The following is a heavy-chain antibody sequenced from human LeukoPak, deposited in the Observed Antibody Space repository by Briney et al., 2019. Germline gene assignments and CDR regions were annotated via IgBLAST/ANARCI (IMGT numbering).Heavy chain of an antibody. Sequence: SVKVSCQASGGTFSSYAISWVRQAPGQGLEWMGGIIPIFGTANYAQKFQGRVTITADESTSTAYMELSSLRSEDTAVYYCARPHEGYCTNGVCPLYGMDVWGQGTTVTVSS. CDR1: GGTFSSYA. CDR3: ARPHEGYCTNGVCPLYGMDV. V-gene: IGHV1-69*01. J-gene: IGHJ6*02. D-gene: IGHD2-8*01. CDR2: IIPIFGTA.